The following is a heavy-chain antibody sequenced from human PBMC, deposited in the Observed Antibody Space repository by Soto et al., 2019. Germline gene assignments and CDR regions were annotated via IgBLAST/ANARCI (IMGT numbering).Heavy chain of an antibody. J-gene: IGHJ4*02. CDR3: AREYSSSSGQFYFDY. V-gene: IGHV3-23*01. Sequence: GGSLRLSCAASGFTFSNYAMSWVRQAPGMGLECVSSITDSGGTTYYADSVKGRFTISRDNSRNPLYLQMNSLRAEDTAVYYCAREYSSSSGQFYFDYWGQGTLVTVSS. CDR1: GFTFSNYA. CDR2: ITDSGGTT. D-gene: IGHD6-6*01.